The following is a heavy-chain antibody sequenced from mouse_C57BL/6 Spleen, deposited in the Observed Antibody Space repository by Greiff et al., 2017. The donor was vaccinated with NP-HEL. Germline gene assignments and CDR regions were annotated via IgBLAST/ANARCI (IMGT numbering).Heavy chain of an antibody. CDR3: ARMGYYYGSSNHFDY. CDR1: GYTFTDYY. J-gene: IGHJ2*01. D-gene: IGHD1-1*01. CDR2: INPNNGGT. V-gene: IGHV1-26*01. Sequence: EVQLQQSGPELVKPGASVKISCKASGYTFTDYYMNWVKQSHGKSLEWIGDINPNNGGTSYNQKFKGKATLTVDKSSSTAYMELRSLTSEDSAVYYCARMGYYYGSSNHFDYWGQGTTLTVSS.